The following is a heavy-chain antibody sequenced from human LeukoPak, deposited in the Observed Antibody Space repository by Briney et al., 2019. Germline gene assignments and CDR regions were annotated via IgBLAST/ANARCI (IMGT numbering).Heavy chain of an antibody. CDR1: GYTFTGYY. CDR2: INPNSGGT. V-gene: IGHV1-2*02. J-gene: IGHJ4*02. D-gene: IGHD3-22*01. CDR3: ARDQGDSSGYYFDY. Sequence: ASVKVSCKASGYTFTGYYMHWVRQAPGQGLEWMGWINPNSGGTNYAQKFQGRVTMTRDTSISTAYMELSRLRSDDTAVYYCARDQGDSSGYYFDYWGQGTLVTVSS.